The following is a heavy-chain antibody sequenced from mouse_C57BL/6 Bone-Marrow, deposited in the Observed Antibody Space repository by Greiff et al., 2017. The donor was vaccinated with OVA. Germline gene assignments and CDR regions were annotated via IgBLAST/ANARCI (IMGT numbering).Heavy chain of an antibody. CDR3: ARDGNYFDY. CDR1: GYALSSSW. D-gene: IGHD2-1*01. CDR2: IYPGDGDT. Sequence: VQLQQSGPELVKPGASVKISCKASGYALSSSWMNWVKQRPGKGLEWIGRIYPGDGDTNYNGKFKGKATLTADKSSSTAYMQLSSLTSEDSAVYFCARDGNYFDYWGQGTTLTVSS. V-gene: IGHV1-82*01. J-gene: IGHJ2*01.